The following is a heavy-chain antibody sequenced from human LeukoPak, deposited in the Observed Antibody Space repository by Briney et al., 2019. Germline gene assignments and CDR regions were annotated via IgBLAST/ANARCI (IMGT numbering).Heavy chain of an antibody. CDR3: ATGYGGNSVEDY. J-gene: IGHJ4*02. CDR2: ISSSSSTI. D-gene: IGHD4-23*01. CDR1: GFTFNSYS. V-gene: IGHV3-48*04. Sequence: GGSLRRSCAASGFTFNSYSMNWVRQAPGKGLEWVSYISSSSSTIYYADSVKGRFTISRDNAKNSLYLQMNSLRAEDTAVYYCATGYGGNSVEDYWGQGTLATVSS.